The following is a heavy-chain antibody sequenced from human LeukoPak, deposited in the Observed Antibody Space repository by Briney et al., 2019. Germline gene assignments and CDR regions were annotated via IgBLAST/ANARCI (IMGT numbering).Heavy chain of an antibody. V-gene: IGHV4-39*01. D-gene: IGHD5-18*01. CDR2: IYYSGST. CDR3: ASGYSYGYFDY. Sequence: SETLSLTRTVSGGSISSSSYYWGWIRQPPGKGLEWIGSIYYSGSTYYNPSLKSRVTISVDTSKNQFSLKLSSVTAADTAVYYCASGYSYGYFDYWGQGTLVTVSS. J-gene: IGHJ4*02. CDR1: GGSISSSSYY.